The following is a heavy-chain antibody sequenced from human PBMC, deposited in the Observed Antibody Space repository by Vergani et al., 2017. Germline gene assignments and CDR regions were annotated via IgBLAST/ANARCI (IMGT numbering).Heavy chain of an antibody. CDR2: LIPIFGTA. Sequence: QVQLVHSGAEVKKPGSSVKVSCKASGGTFSSYAISWVRQAPGQGLEWWGGLIPIFGTANYAQKFQGRVTITADESTSTALMELSSLRSEDTAVYSCAGDRQGKCSGGSCYRRSFDYWGQGTLVTVSS. CDR1: GGTFSSYA. CDR3: AGDRQGKCSGGSCYRRSFDY. J-gene: IGHJ4*02. V-gene: IGHV1-69*01. D-gene: IGHD2-15*01.